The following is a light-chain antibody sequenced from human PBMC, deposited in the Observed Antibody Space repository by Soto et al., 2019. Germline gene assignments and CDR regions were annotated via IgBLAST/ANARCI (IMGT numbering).Light chain of an antibody. CDR3: QQYYNWPRT. CDR1: QSISTN. Sequence: EIVMTQSPATLSVSPGERVSLSCRASQSISTNLAWYQQKPGQAPRLLIYGASTRATGIPARFSGSGSGTEFTLTISGLQSEDSAVYYCQQYYNWPRTFGQGTRLEIK. J-gene: IGKJ5*01. CDR2: GAS. V-gene: IGKV3-15*01.